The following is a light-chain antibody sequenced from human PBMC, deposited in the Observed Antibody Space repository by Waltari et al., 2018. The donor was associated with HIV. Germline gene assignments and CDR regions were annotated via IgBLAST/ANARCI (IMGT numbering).Light chain of an antibody. CDR1: STNIGNDN. J-gene: IGLJ1*01. CDR3: VGWDASLSAYV. Sequence: QSVLTQPPSASGTPGQRATISCSGSSTNIGNDNVYWYQQLPGTTPKLLIYKNIQRPSGVPDRFAGSKSGTSAYLAISGLRSEDEADYYCVGWDASLSAYVFGAGTKVTVL. V-gene: IGLV1-47*01. CDR2: KNI.